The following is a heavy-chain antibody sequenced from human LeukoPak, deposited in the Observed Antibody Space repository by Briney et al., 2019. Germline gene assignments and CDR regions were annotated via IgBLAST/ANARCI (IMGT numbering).Heavy chain of an antibody. Sequence: ASVKVSCKASGYTFTSYYMHWVRQAPGQGLEWMGIINPSGGSTSYAQKFQGRVTITADKSTSTAYMELSSLRSEDTAVYYCARERVVPNAFDYWGQGTLVTVSS. CDR3: ARERVVPNAFDY. J-gene: IGHJ4*02. CDR2: INPSGGST. V-gene: IGHV1-46*01. D-gene: IGHD3-3*01. CDR1: GYTFTSYY.